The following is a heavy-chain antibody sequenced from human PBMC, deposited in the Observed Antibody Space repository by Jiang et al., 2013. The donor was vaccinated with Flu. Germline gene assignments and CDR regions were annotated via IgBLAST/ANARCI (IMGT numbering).Heavy chain of an antibody. CDR2: IYYSGST. CDR3: ARGGPVATDYYYYGMDV. D-gene: IGHD5-12*01. Sequence: SGPGLVKPSQTLSLTCTVSGGSISSGGYYWSWIRQHPGKGLEWIGYIYYSGSTYYNPSLKSLVTISVDTSKNQFSLKLSSVTAADTAVYYCARGGPVATDYYYYGMDVWGKGTTVTVSS. CDR1: GGSISSGGYY. V-gene: IGHV4-31*01. J-gene: IGHJ6*04.